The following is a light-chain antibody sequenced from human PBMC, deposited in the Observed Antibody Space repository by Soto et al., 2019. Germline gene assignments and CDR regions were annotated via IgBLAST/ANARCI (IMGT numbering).Light chain of an antibody. CDR1: QSIRSW. J-gene: IGKJ4*01. Sequence: DIQMTQSPSTLSASVGDRVTITCRASQSIRSWLAWYQQKPGKAPKFLIYDASSLESGVPSRFSGSGSGTEFTLTISSLHHDDFETYYCQQYDDYPLTLGGGTKGDIK. CDR3: QQYDDYPLT. V-gene: IGKV1-5*01. CDR2: DAS.